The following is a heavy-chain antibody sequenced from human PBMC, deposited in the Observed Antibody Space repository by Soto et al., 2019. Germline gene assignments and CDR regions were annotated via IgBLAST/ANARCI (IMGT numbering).Heavy chain of an antibody. CDR1: GFTFSSYW. J-gene: IGHJ6*02. CDR2: IKQDGSEK. D-gene: IGHD3-22*01. Sequence: GGSLRLSCAASGFTFSSYWMSWVRQAPGKGLEWVANIKQDGSEKYYVDSVKGRFTISRDNAKNSLYLQMNRLRAEDTAVYYCARYRVVISYYGMDVWGQGTTVTVSS. CDR3: ARYRVVISYYGMDV. V-gene: IGHV3-7*01.